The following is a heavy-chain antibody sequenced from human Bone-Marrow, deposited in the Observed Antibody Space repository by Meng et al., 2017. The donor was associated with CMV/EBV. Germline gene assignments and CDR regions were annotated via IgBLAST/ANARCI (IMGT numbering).Heavy chain of an antibody. D-gene: IGHD3-16*01. J-gene: IGHJ4*02. CDR1: GFTFSSYW. CDR3: AREVEDWGEGY. CDR2: IKQDGSEK. Sequence: GESLKISCAASGFTFSSYWMSWVRQAPGKGLEWVANIKQDGSEKYYVDSVKGRFTISRDNAKNSLYLQMNSLRAEDTAVYYCAREVEDWGEGYWGQGTRVTVSS. V-gene: IGHV3-7*01.